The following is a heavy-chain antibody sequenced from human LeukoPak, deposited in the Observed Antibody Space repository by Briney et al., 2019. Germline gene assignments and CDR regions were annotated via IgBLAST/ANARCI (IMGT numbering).Heavy chain of an antibody. CDR3: AKDAYSSGWYGGHFDY. D-gene: IGHD6-19*01. CDR2: TSYDGSRK. Sequence: TTTSYDGSRKYYADSVNGRCTISRDNYKNTLYLQMTDLRVEDTAVYYCAKDAYSSGWYGGHFDYWGQGTPITVSS. V-gene: IGHV3-30*18. J-gene: IGHJ4*02.